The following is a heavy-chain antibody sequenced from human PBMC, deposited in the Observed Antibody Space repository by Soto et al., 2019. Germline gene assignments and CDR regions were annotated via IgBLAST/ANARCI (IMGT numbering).Heavy chain of an antibody. D-gene: IGHD3-9*01. CDR2: ISAYNGNT. Sequence: GASVKVSCKASGYTFTSYGISWVRQAPGQGLEWMGWISAYNGNTNYAQKLQGRVTMTTDTSTSTAYMELRSLRSDDTAVYYCARGLYDILTGYYNRGFFSYWGQETRFTSSS. J-gene: IGHJ4*02. CDR1: GYTFTSYG. V-gene: IGHV1-18*01. CDR3: ARGLYDILTGYYNRGFFSY.